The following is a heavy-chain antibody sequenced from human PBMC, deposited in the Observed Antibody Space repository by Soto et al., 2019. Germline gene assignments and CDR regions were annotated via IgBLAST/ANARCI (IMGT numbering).Heavy chain of an antibody. V-gene: IGHV4-30-4*01. Sequence: QVQLQESGPGLVKPSQTLSLTCTVSGGSISSGDYYWSWIRQPPGKGLEWIGYIYYSGSTYYNPSLKSRVTISVDTSKHQVSLKLSSVAAAATAVYNCDREQALQGGLNGDLYYYYGMDVWGQGTTVTVSS. J-gene: IGHJ6*02. D-gene: IGHD4-17*01. CDR3: DREQALQGGLNGDLYYYYGMDV. CDR1: GGSISSGDYY. CDR2: IYYSGST.